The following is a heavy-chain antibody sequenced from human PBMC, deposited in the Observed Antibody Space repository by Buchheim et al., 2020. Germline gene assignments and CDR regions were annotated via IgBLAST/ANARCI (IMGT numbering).Heavy chain of an antibody. CDR2: INGGNGNK. V-gene: IGHV1-3*01. J-gene: IGHJ5*02. Sequence: QVQLVQSGAEVKKPGASVKVSCKASGYTFSDYAMHWVRQAPGQRLEWMGWINGGNGNKKYSQKFQGRVTITRATSASTAYMELSSLRSEDTAVFYCAREPYGSGSFYSGFDPWGQGTL. CDR3: AREPYGSGSFYSGFDP. CDR1: GYTFSDYA. D-gene: IGHD3-10*01.